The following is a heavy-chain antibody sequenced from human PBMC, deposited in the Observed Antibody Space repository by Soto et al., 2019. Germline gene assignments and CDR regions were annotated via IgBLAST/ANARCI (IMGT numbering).Heavy chain of an antibody. V-gene: IGHV4-4*02. CDR3: ASQAPPGPGVFDI. CDR1: GGSISSSNW. Sequence: SETLSLTCAVSGGSISSSNWWSWVRQPPGKGLEWIGEIYHSGSTDYNPSLKSRVTISVDKSKNQFSLKLSSVTAADTAVYYCASQAPPGPGVFDIWGQGTMVTVSS. D-gene: IGHD3-10*01. J-gene: IGHJ3*02. CDR2: IYHSGST.